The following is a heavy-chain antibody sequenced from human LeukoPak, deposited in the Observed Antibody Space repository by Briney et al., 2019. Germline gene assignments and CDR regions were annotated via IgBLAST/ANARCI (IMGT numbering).Heavy chain of an antibody. CDR3: ARHVGGCSGGNCYSFGYFDY. D-gene: IGHD2-15*01. CDR1: GGSISSSSYY. J-gene: IGHJ4*02. Sequence: SETLSLTCTVSGGSISSSSYYWGWIRQPPGKGLEWIGSMYYSGSTYYNPSLKSRVTISSDTSKNQFSLKLSSVTAADTAVYYCARHVGGCSGGNCYSFGYFDYWAREPWSPSPQ. CDR2: MYYSGST. V-gene: IGHV4-39*01.